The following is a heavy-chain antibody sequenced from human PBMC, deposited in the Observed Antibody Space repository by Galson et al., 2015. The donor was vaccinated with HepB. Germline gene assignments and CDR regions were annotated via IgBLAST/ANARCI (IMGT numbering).Heavy chain of an antibody. V-gene: IGHV4-39*01. D-gene: IGHD1-26*01. J-gene: IGHJ4*02. CDR1: RGSICSSIHY. CDR3: ARHEGILEAKGWYYFDS. CDR2: IYYSGST. Sequence: TLSLTCTVSRGSICSSIHYWGWIRQPPGKGLEWTASIYYSGSTYYNPSLKSRVTISVDTSKNRFSLKLNSVTAADTAVYYCARHEGILEAKGWYYFDSWGQGTLVTVSS.